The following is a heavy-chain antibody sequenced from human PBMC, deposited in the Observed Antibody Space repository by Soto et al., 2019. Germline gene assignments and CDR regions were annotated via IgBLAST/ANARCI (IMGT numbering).Heavy chain of an antibody. CDR1: GYSFTSYW. J-gene: IGHJ5*02. CDR2: IDPSDSYN. V-gene: IGHV5-10-1*03. D-gene: IGHD3-16*02. CDR3: ARVGVVSTAGWFDP. Sequence: EVQLVQSGAEVKKPGASLRISSEGAGYSFTSYWISWVRQMPGKGLEWMGRIDPSDSYNNYSPSFQGHVTISADKSISTAYLQWSSLKASDTAMYYCARVGVVSTAGWFDPWGQGTLVTVSS.